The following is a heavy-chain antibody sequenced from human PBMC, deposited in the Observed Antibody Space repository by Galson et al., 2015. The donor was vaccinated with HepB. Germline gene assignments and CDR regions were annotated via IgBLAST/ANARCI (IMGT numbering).Heavy chain of an antibody. V-gene: IGHV3-66*01. D-gene: IGHD3-10*01. Sequence: SLRLSCAASGFTVSSNYMSWVRQAPGKGLEWVSVIYSGTSTYYADSVKGRFTISSDNSKHTLYHQMNSLRAEDSSVYYCASAVQRGVIILWGQGTLVTVSS. CDR1: GFTVSSNY. CDR3: ASAVQRGVIIL. CDR2: IYSGTST. J-gene: IGHJ4*02.